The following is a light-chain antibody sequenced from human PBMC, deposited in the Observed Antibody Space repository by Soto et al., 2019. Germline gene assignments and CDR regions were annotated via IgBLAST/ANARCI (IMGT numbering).Light chain of an antibody. CDR1: QSLSSIY. V-gene: IGKV3-20*01. CDR3: QMYGSSPPGT. J-gene: IGKJ1*01. CDR2: GAS. Sequence: EIVLTQSPGTLSLSPGETATLSCRASQSLSSIYLAWYQQKPVQAPRLLIHGASSRATGIPRRFSGSGSGTDFTLTISRLEPEDFAVYYCQMYGSSPPGTFGQGTKVDIK.